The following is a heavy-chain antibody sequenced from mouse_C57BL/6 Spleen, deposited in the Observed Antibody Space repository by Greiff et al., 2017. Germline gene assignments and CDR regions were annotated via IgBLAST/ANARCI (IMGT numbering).Heavy chain of an antibody. D-gene: IGHD1-1*01. CDR2: INPSNGGT. CDR3: ARLISGYYYGSSYDY. J-gene: IGHJ2*01. Sequence: QVPLKQPGTELVKPGASVKLSCKASGYTFTSYWMHWVKQRPGQGLEWIGNINPSNGGTNYTEKFKSKATLTVDKSSSTAYMQLSSLTSEDSAVYYWARLISGYYYGSSYDYWGQGTTLTGSS. V-gene: IGHV1-53*01. CDR1: GYTFTSYW.